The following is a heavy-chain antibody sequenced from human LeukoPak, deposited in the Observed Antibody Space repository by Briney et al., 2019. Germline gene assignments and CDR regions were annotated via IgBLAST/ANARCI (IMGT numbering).Heavy chain of an antibody. CDR1: GFTFYTYA. J-gene: IGHJ4*02. V-gene: IGHV3-23*01. Sequence: PGGSLRLSCAASGFTFYTYAMSWVRQAPGKGLEWVSAISGSGGSTYYADSVKGRFTISRDNSKNTLYLQMNSLRAEDTAVYYCAKTSVHCSSTSCYTNIYYFDYWGQGTLVTVSS. CDR3: AKTSVHCSSTSCYTNIYYFDY. D-gene: IGHD2-2*02. CDR2: ISGSGGST.